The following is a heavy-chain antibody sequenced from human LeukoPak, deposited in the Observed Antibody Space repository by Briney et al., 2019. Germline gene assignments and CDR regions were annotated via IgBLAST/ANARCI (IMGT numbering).Heavy chain of an antibody. Sequence: GGSLRLSCAASGFTSSSYWMHWVRQAPGKGLVWVSRINSDGSSTSYADSVKGRFTISRDNAKNTLYLQMNSLRAEDTAVYYCARDRSVRAVWGSYRSTNWFDPWGQGTLVTVSS. CDR2: INSDGSST. CDR1: GFTSSSYW. D-gene: IGHD3-16*02. V-gene: IGHV3-74*01. CDR3: ARDRSVRAVWGSYRSTNWFDP. J-gene: IGHJ5*02.